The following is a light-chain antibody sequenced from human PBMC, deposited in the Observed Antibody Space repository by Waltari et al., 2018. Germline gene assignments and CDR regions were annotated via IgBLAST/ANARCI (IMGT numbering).Light chain of an antibody. CDR1: ELPRKY. Sequence: SYELTQTPSVSVSPGQTARITCSGHELPRKYAYWFQQKSGQAPRLVRYEDTKPPSGIPEGFSGSSSGTVATLTITGAQVDDEADCYCYSSDSTGLRVFGGGTTVVVL. V-gene: IGLV3-10*01. J-gene: IGLJ1*01. CDR3: YSSDSTGLRV. CDR2: EDT.